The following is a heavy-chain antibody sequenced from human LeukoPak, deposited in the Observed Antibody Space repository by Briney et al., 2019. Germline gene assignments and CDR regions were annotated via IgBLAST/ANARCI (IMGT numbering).Heavy chain of an antibody. J-gene: IGHJ4*02. V-gene: IGHV3-48*03. CDR3: ARRYYYHSSPIDS. CDR1: GFTFSSYE. D-gene: IGHD3-22*01. CDR2: ISSDDRTI. Sequence: GGSLRLSCAASGFTFSSYEMNWVRQSPGKGLECISYISSDDRTIYYADSVKGRFTISRDNAKNSLYLQMNSLRAEDTALYYCARRYYYHSSPIDSWGQGTLVTVSS.